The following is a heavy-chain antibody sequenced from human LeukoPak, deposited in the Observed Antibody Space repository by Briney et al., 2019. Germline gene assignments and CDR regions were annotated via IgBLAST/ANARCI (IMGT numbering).Heavy chain of an antibody. CDR1: GFTFSNYI. Sequence: GGSLRLSCAASGFTFSNYIMNWVRLAPGKGLEWVSYISSSSSTIYYADSVKGRFTISRDNAKNSLYLQMNSLRAEDTAVYYCARSYSSLSGSGLDYWGQGTLVAVSS. D-gene: IGHD3-22*01. CDR3: ARSYSSLSGSGLDY. CDR2: ISSSSSTI. V-gene: IGHV3-48*01. J-gene: IGHJ4*02.